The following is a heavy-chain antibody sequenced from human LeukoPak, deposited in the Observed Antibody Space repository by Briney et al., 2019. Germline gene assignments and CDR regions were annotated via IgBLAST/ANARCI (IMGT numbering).Heavy chain of an antibody. Sequence: ASVKVSCKASGYTFTGYYMHWVRQAPGQGLEWMGWINPNSGGTNYAQKFQGRVTMTRDTSISTAYMELSRLRSDDTAVYYCARAVGYCSGGSCRYYYYYYYMDVWGKGTTVTVSS. CDR3: ARAVGYCSGGSCRYYYYYYYMDV. V-gene: IGHV1-2*02. D-gene: IGHD2-15*01. CDR1: GYTFTGYY. CDR2: INPNSGGT. J-gene: IGHJ6*03.